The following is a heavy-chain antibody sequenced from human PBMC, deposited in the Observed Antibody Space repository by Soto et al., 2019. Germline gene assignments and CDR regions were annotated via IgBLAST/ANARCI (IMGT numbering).Heavy chain of an antibody. CDR3: ARAAKYSSSSIFDY. CDR1: GFTFSSYA. J-gene: IGHJ4*02. Sequence: TASGFTFSSYAMSWVRQAPGKGLEWVSAISGSGGSTYYADSVKGRFTISRDNSKNTVYLQMNSLRAKDTAVYYCARAAKYSSSSIFDYWGQVTLVTVSS. CDR2: ISGSGGST. D-gene: IGHD6-13*01. V-gene: IGHV3-23*01.